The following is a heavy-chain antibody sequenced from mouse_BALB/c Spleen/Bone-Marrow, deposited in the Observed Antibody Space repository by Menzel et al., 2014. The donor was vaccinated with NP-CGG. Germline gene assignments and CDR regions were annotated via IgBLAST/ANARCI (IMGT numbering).Heavy chain of an antibody. D-gene: IGHD2-3*01. CDR2: ITSGGST. Sequence: EVQVVESGGGLVKHGGSLKLSCAASGFTFSNYVMSWVRQTPEKRLEWVASITSGGSTYYPDSVKGRFTISRDNARNILYLQMSSLRSEDTAMYYCARGRGGYYEFAYWGQGTLVTVSA. CDR3: ARGRGGYYEFAY. CDR1: GFTFSNYV. J-gene: IGHJ3*01. V-gene: IGHV5-6-5*01.